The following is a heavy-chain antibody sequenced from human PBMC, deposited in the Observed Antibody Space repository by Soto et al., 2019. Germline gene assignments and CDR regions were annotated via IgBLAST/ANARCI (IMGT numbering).Heavy chain of an antibody. CDR2: ISYDGTNE. CDR1: GFTFHSFT. Sequence: QVQLVESGGGVVQPGRSLRLSCAASGFTFHSFTMHWVRQSPGKGLEWVALISYDGTNEYYADSVKGRFTIYSDNSKSNLYVQMNSLRTDDTALYYCARDPRETTYYLDYWGHGTLVTVSS. V-gene: IGHV3-30-3*01. CDR3: ARDPRETTYYLDY. D-gene: IGHD1-1*01. J-gene: IGHJ4*01.